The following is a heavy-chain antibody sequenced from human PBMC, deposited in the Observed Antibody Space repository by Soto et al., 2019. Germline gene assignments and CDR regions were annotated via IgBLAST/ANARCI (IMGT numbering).Heavy chain of an antibody. J-gene: IGHJ3*01. CDR1: GDSVSSNSAA. V-gene: IGHV6-1*01. CDR3: ARAMVRGVSAFDV. CDR2: TYYRSKWYN. Sequence: SQTLSLTCAISGDSVSSNSAAWTWISQSPSRGFEWLGRTYYRSKWYNDYAVSVKSRITINPDTSKNQFSLQLNSVTPEDTAVYYCARAMVRGVSAFDVWGQGTMVTVSS. D-gene: IGHD3-10*01.